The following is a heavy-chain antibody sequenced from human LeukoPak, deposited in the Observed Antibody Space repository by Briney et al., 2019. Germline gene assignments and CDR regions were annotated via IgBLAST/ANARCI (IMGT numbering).Heavy chain of an antibody. CDR2: ISSSGSTI. D-gene: IGHD3-10*01. CDR1: RFTFSDYY. V-gene: IGHV3-11*01. Sequence: PGGSLRLSCAASRFTFSDYYMSWIRQAPGKGLEWVSYISSSGSTIYYADSVKGRFTISRDNAKNSLYLQMNSLRAEDTAVYYCARDRLWFGEERLDYWGQGTLVTVSS. CDR3: ARDRLWFGEERLDY. J-gene: IGHJ4*02.